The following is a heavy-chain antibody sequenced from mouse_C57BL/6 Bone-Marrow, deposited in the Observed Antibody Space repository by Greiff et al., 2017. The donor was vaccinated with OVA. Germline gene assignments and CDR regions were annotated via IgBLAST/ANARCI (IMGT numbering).Heavy chain of an antibody. J-gene: IGHJ3*01. CDR3: ARDEAMIPAWFAY. D-gene: IGHD2-4*01. V-gene: IGHV5-4*01. Sequence: EVQLVESGGGLVKPGGSLKLSCAASGFTFSSYAMSWVRQTPEKRLEWVATISDGGSYTYYPDNVKGRFTISRDNAKNNLYLQMSHLKSEDTAMYYCARDEAMIPAWFAYWGQGTLVTVSA. CDR2: ISDGGSYT. CDR1: GFTFSSYA.